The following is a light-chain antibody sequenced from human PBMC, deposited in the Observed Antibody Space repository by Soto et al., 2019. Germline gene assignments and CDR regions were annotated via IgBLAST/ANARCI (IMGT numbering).Light chain of an antibody. CDR1: PSIRHY. V-gene: IGKV1-5*01. CDR3: QHHNSYSQT. Sequence: DIQMTQSPPTLSASVGDRVTITCRASPSIRHYLAWYQQMPGKAPKLLIYGASTLQSGVPSRFSGSGSGTEFTLTISSLQPDEFGTYFCQHHNSYSQTFGQGTKVEIK. J-gene: IGKJ1*01. CDR2: GAS.